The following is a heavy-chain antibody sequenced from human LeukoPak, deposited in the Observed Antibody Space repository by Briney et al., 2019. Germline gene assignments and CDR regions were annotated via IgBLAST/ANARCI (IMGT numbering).Heavy chain of an antibody. CDR1: SGFYSGHY. V-gene: IGHV4-34*01. CDR3: ARGYGLGSYYHH. CDR2: INHSGST. Sequence: SDTLSLTCAAYSGFYSGHYWSWIRQPPGKGLEWIGEINHSGSTNYNPSLKRRVTITVDTSKNQFSLKLNSVTAADTAVYYCARGYGLGSYYHHWGQGTLVTVSS. D-gene: IGHD3-10*01. J-gene: IGHJ4*02.